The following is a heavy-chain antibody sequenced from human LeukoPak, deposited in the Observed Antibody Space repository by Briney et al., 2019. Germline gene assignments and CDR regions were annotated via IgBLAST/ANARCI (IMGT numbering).Heavy chain of an antibody. CDR1: GFTFDDYA. D-gene: IGHD3-22*01. CDR3: AKDRSGYPYDAFDI. J-gene: IGHJ3*02. CDR2: ISWNSGSI. V-gene: IGHV3-9*01. Sequence: GGSLRLSCAASGFTFDDYAMRWVRQAPGKGLEWVAGISWNSGSIGYADSVKGRFTISRDNAKNSLYLQMNSLRAEDTALYYCAKDRSGYPYDAFDIWGQGTMVTVSS.